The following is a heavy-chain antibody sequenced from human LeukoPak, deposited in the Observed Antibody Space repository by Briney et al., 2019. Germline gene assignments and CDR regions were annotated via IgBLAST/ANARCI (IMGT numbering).Heavy chain of an antibody. CDR2: IYYSGST. D-gene: IGHD2-2*02. CDR3: ARAQRDSSTSCYINY. J-gene: IGHJ4*02. Sequence: SETLSLTCTVSGGSISSYYWSWVRQPPGKGLEWIGYIYYSGSTNYNPSLKSRVTISVDTSKNQFSLKLSSVTAADTAVYYCARAQRDSSTSCYINYWGQGTLVTVSS. CDR1: GGSISSYY. V-gene: IGHV4-59*08.